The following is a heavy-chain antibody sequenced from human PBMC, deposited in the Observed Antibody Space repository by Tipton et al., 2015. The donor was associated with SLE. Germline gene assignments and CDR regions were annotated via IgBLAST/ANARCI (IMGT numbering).Heavy chain of an antibody. CDR3: ARSLGYSGEGAFDI. J-gene: IGHJ3*02. D-gene: IGHD5-12*01. V-gene: IGHV4-39*07. CDR1: GDSISSSSYY. Sequence: GLVKPSETLSLTCTVSGDSISSSSYYWAWIRQPPGKGLEWIGSIYYSGSTYYNPSLKSRVTISVDASKNQFSLKLNSVTAADTAVYYCARSLGYSGEGAFDIWGQGTMVTVPS. CDR2: IYYSGST.